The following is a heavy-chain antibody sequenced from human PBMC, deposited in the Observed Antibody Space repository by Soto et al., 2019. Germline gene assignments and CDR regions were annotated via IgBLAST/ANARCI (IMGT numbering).Heavy chain of an antibody. D-gene: IGHD5-12*01. Sequence: QVQLVQSGAEVKKPGSSVTVSCKASGGTFSSYTISWVRQAPGQGLEWMGGIIPIFGTANYDQKFQGRGTITADESTSTAYMELSSLRSEDTAVYYCARGNHRWLQLWYFDLWGRGTLVTVSS. CDR1: GGTFSSYT. CDR2: IIPIFGTA. V-gene: IGHV1-69*12. CDR3: ARGNHRWLQLWYFDL. J-gene: IGHJ2*01.